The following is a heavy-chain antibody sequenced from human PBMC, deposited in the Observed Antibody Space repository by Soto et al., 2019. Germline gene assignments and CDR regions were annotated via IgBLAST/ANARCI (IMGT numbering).Heavy chain of an antibody. J-gene: IGHJ5*02. Sequence: SETLSLTCAVSGYSISSGYYWGWLRQPPGKGLECIGSIYHGGSTYYNPSLNSRVTLSIDMTNNHVSLILNSVTAADTAVYYCARVGPWVPYYYDSSPYTFENWFDPWGQGTLVTVS. D-gene: IGHD3-22*01. CDR3: ARVGPWVPYYYDSSPYTFENWFDP. CDR1: GYSISSGYY. V-gene: IGHV4-38-2*01. CDR2: IYHGGST.